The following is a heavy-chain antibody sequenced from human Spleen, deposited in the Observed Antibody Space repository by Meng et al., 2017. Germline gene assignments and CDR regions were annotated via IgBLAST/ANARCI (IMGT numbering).Heavy chain of an antibody. CDR2: CNWNGVVT. Sequence: GESLKISCTASGFTFDNYAMSWVRQAPGKGLEWVSGCNWNGVVTSYADSVKGRFTISRDNSKNTLYLQMNSLRAEDTAVYYCARDGYDSSGYYQGYFQHWGQGTLVTVSS. V-gene: IGHV3-20*04. J-gene: IGHJ1*01. CDR3: ARDGYDSSGYYQGYFQH. CDR1: GFTFDNYA. D-gene: IGHD3-22*01.